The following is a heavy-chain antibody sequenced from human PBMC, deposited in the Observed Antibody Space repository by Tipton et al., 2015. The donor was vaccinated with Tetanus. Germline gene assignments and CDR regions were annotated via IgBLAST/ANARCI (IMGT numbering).Heavy chain of an antibody. CDR3: ARLSSSANDAHGFDI. Sequence: TLSLTCTVSRGSISRDIYNWGWIRQPPGRGLQWIGNINYYGTTYYNPALTSRVTMSVDTSKIHFFLRLSSVTAADTAVYYCARLSSSANDAHGFDIWGQGTMVTVSS. CDR1: RGSISRDIYN. CDR2: INYYGTT. J-gene: IGHJ3*02. D-gene: IGHD3-22*01. V-gene: IGHV4-39*02.